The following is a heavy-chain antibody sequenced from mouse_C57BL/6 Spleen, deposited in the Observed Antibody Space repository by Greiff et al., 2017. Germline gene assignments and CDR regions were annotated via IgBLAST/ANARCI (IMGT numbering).Heavy chain of an antibody. CDR1: GYTFTSYW. V-gene: IGHV1-69*01. CDR2: IDPSDSYT. CDR3: ARGEKHCSGHRFAY. Sequence: QVQLQQPGAELVMPGASVKLSCKASGYTFTSYWMHWVKQRPGQGLEWIGEIDPSDSYTKYTQTFKGQSTLTVDKSSSTAYMQLSSLTSEDSAVYYCARGEKHCSGHRFAYWGQGTLVTVSA. D-gene: IGHD3-2*02. J-gene: IGHJ3*01.